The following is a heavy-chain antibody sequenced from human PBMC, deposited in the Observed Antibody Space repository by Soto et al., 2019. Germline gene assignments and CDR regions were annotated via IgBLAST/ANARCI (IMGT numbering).Heavy chain of an antibody. Sequence: GASVKVSCKASGYTFTSYDINWVRQATGQGLEWMGWMNPNSGNTGYAQKFQGRVTMTRNTSISTAYMELSSLRSEDTAVYYCARATTKSGYSSSWYSFSPSRPTFDYWGQGTLVTVSS. CDR2: MNPNSGNT. CDR1: GYTFTSYD. V-gene: IGHV1-8*01. J-gene: IGHJ4*02. D-gene: IGHD6-13*01. CDR3: ARATTKSGYSSSWYSFSPSRPTFDY.